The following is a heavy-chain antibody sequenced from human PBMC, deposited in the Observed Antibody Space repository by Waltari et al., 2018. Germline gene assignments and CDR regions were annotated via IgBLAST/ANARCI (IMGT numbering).Heavy chain of an antibody. CDR3: ARDLDEYYLDY. J-gene: IGHJ4*02. V-gene: IGHV4-34*01. Sequence: QVQLQQWGAGLLKPSETLSLTCAVYGGSFSGYYWSWIRQPPGKGLEWIGEINHSGSTNYNPSLKSRVTISVDTSKNQFSLKLSSVTAADTAVYYCARDLDEYYLDYWGQGTLVTVSS. CDR1: GGSFSGYY. CDR2: INHSGST.